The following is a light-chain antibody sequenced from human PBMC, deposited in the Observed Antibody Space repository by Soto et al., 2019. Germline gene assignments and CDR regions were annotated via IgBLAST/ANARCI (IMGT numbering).Light chain of an antibody. CDR3: QQFKNYTRT. J-gene: IGKJ1*01. V-gene: IGKV1D-13*01. Sequence: AIQLTQSPSSLSASVGDRVTITCRASQGISSALAWYQQKPGKAPKLLIYDASSLESGVPSRFSGSGSGTDLTLTISSLQPEDFATYYCQQFKNYTRTFGQGTKVEIK. CDR2: DAS. CDR1: QGISSA.